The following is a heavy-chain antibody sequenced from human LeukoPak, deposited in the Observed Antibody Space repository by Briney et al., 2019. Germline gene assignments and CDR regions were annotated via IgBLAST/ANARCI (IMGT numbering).Heavy chain of an antibody. D-gene: IGHD2-2*01. CDR2: IYPGDSDT. CDR3: ARRQGCSTSSCPPDS. CDR1: GYNFNTYW. V-gene: IGHV5-51*01. Sequence: GESLKISCRGSGYNFNTYWIGWVRQLPGKGLEWMGIIYPGDSDTRYSPSFRGQVTMSADKSINTAYLQWSSLKASDTAMYFCARRQGCSTSSCPPDSWGQGTLVTVSS. J-gene: IGHJ4*02.